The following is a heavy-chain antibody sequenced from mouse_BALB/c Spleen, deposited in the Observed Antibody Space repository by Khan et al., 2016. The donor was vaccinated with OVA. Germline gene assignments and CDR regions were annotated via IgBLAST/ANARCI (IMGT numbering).Heavy chain of an antibody. V-gene: IGHV3-1*02. CDR2: IYYSGKT. CDR3: ARSGTTVVAYWYFDV. D-gene: IGHD1-1*01. J-gene: IGHJ1*01. CDR1: GYSITSGYS. Sequence: VQLKQSGPDLVKPSQSLSLTCTVTGYSITSGYSWHWIRQFPGNKLEWMGYIYYSGKTNYNPSLKSRISITRDTSKNQFFVQLNSVTTEDTATYYCARSGTTVVAYWYFDVWGAGTTVTVSS.